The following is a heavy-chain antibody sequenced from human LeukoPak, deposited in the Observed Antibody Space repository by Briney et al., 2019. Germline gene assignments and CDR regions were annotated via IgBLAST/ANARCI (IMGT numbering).Heavy chain of an antibody. V-gene: IGHV3-13*01. CDR2: IGIRGDT. CDR3: AMNGIQVSGIDEFDY. Sequence: PGGSLRLSCAASGFTFIDYDMHWVRQVIGKGLEWVSAIGIRGDTHYSGSVKGRFTISRENAESSLYLQMNSLRAEDTAVYYCAMNGIQVSGIDEFDYWGQGTLVTVSS. J-gene: IGHJ4*02. D-gene: IGHD6-19*01. CDR1: GFTFIDYD.